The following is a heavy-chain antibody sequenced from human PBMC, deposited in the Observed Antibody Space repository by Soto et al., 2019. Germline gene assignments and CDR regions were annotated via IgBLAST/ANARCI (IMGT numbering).Heavy chain of an antibody. CDR2: IYSGGYT. Sequence: EVQLVESGGGLIQSGGSLRLSCAVSGFTVSNNYMSWVRQAPGKGLEGVSVIYSGGYTAYGDSVKGRFTISRDNSKNTQYLQRNSLGAGATAGYCSGPRPGGGGYWGQGTLVTVSS. CDR1: GFTVSNNY. V-gene: IGHV3-53*01. CDR3: GPRPGGGGY. J-gene: IGHJ4*02. D-gene: IGHD3-10*01.